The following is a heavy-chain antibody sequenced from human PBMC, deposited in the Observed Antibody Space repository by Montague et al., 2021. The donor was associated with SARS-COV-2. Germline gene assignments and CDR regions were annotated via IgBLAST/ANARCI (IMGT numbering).Heavy chain of an antibody. Sequence: SLRLSCAASGFTFSSYGIHWVRQAPGKGLEWVAVISYDGSNKHYADSVKGRFTISKDNSKNTLYLQMNSLRAEDTAVYYCAKDQGDCSSSRCFREWTYYYYGMDVWGQGTTVTVSS. CDR3: AKDQGDCSSSRCFREWTYYYYGMDV. J-gene: IGHJ6*02. CDR1: GFTFSSYG. CDR2: ISYDGSNK. D-gene: IGHD2-2*01. V-gene: IGHV3-30*18.